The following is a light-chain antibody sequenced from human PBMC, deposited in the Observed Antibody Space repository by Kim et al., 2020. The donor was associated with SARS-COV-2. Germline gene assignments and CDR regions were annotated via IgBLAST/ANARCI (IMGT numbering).Light chain of an antibody. V-gene: IGLV3-19*01. CDR1: SLRRYY. CDR3: NSRDSSGNHLFYV. J-gene: IGLJ1*01. CDR2: GKN. Sequence: SSELTQDPAVSVALGQTVRITCQGDSLRRYYASWYQQKPGQAPVLVIYGKNNRPSGIPDRFSGSSSGNTASLTITGAQAEVEADYYCNSRDSSGNHLFYV.